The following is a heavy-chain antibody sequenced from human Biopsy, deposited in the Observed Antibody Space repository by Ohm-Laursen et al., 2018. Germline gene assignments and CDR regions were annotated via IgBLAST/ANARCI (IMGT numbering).Heavy chain of an antibody. CDR1: GYPFTFYE. D-gene: IGHD2-8*01. CDR2: MNPDSGNI. J-gene: IGHJ4*02. V-gene: IGHV1-8*01. Sequence: SVKVSCKTSGYPFTFYEINWVRQATGQGLEWLGWMNPDSGNIGSAQKFHDRVTMTMNTSINTAYLELSSLRSEDTAVYYCARFDNGFDKWGQGTLVTVSS. CDR3: ARFDNGFDK.